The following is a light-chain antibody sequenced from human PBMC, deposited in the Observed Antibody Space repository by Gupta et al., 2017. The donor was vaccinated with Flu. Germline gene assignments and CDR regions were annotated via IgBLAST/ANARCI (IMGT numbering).Light chain of an antibody. V-gene: IGKV1-8*01. CDR3: QQYYSYPRS. CDR2: AAS. J-gene: IGKJ2*03. CDR1: QDISSY. Sequence: IRMTQSPSSFSASKGDRVNITCRASQDISSYLAWYQQKPGKAPKVLIYAASTLQGGVPSRFSGSGSGTDFTLTISCLQSEDFATYYCQQYYSYPRSFGQGTKLEIE.